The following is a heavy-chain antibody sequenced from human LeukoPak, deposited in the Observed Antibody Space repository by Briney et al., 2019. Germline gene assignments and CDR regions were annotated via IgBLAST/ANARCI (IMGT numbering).Heavy chain of an antibody. CDR3: ARDAVYGSGSVDY. CDR2: IKPDGSGT. Sequence: GGSLRLSCAASGFTFSNYWMHWVRQAPGKGLVWVSRIKPDGSGTSYVDSVKGRFTISRDNAKSTLYLQMNSLGAEDTAVYYCARDAVYGSGSVDYWGQGALVTVSS. D-gene: IGHD3-10*01. CDR1: GFTFSNYW. J-gene: IGHJ4*02. V-gene: IGHV3-74*01.